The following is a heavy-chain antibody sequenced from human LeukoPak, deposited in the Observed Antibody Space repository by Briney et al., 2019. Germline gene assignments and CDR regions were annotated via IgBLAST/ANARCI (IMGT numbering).Heavy chain of an antibody. D-gene: IGHD2-8*02. CDR1: GFSFSDDW. CDR2: IKYDGTVT. CDR3: AKVISPSAWYRYWDYYGMGV. Sequence: GGSLRLSCAASGFSFSDDWMHWVRHTPGEGLVWVSRIKYDGTVTTYADSAKGRFTISRDNAKNTLYMQMNSLRAEATAVYYCAKVISPSAWYRYWDYYGMGVWGQGTTGTVSS. J-gene: IGHJ6*02. V-gene: IGHV3-74*01.